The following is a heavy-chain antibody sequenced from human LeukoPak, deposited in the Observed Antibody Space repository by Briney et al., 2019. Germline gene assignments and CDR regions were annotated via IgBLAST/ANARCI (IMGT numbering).Heavy chain of an antibody. V-gene: IGHV4-4*09. Sequence: PSETLSLTCTVSGGSISSYYWSWIRQPPGKGLEWIGYIYTSGSTNYNPSLKSRVTISVDTSKNQFSLKLSSVTAADTAVYYCARHGGYYSDYFDYWGQRTLVTVSS. J-gene: IGHJ4*02. CDR1: GGSISSYY. CDR2: IYTSGST. D-gene: IGHD3-22*01. CDR3: ARHGGYYSDYFDY.